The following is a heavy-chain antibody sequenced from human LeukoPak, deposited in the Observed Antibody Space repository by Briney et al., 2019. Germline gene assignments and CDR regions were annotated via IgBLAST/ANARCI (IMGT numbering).Heavy chain of an antibody. CDR1: GFTVSSNY. CDR3: ARAPKQWPYCFDY. D-gene: IGHD6-19*01. CDR2: IYSGGST. V-gene: IGHV3-53*01. Sequence: GGSLRLSCAASGFTVSSNYMSWVRQAPGKGLEWVSVIYSGGSTYYADSVKGRFTISRDNSKNTLYLQMNSLRAEDTAVYYCARAPKQWPYCFDYWRQGTLVSVSS. J-gene: IGHJ4*02.